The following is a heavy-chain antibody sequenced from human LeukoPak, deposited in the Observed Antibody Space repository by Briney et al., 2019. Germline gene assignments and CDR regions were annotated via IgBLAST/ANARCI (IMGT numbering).Heavy chain of an antibody. J-gene: IGHJ4*02. CDR1: GFTFSSYW. V-gene: IGHV3-7*01. CDR2: IKQDGSEK. Sequence: PGGSLRLSCAASGFTFSSYWMSWVRQAPGKGLEWVANIKQDGSEKYYVDSVKGRFTISRDNAKNSLYLQMNSLRAEDTAVYYCAREDPGQLVPLDYWGQGTLVTVSS. CDR3: AREDPGQLVPLDY. D-gene: IGHD6-6*01.